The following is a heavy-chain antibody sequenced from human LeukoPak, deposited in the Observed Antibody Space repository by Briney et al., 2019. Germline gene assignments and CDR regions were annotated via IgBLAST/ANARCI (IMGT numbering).Heavy chain of an antibody. V-gene: IGHV3-74*01. Sequence: GGSLRLSCTASGFIFSTYWMHWVRQAPGKGLVWVSRINSVGSSTNYADSVKGRFTISRDNAKNMLYLQMNSLRAEDTAVYYSARVRDYDYVWGRREDAFDIWGQGTMVTVSS. CDR3: ARVRDYDYVWGRREDAFDI. D-gene: IGHD3-16*01. J-gene: IGHJ3*02. CDR1: GFIFSTYW. CDR2: INSVGSST.